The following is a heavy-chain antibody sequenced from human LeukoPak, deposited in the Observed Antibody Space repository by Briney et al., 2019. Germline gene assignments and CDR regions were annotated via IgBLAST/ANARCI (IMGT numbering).Heavy chain of an antibody. D-gene: IGHD2-2*01. Sequence: GGALRLSCSASGFTFSSYGMHWVRPAPGQGLGWGAFIRYDGSNKYYADSVKGRFTISRDNSKNTLYLQMNSLRAEDTAVYYCAKGVVPAAMGWFDPWGQGTLVTVSS. CDR3: AKGVVPAAMGWFDP. CDR1: GFTFSSYG. V-gene: IGHV3-30*02. J-gene: IGHJ5*02. CDR2: IRYDGSNK.